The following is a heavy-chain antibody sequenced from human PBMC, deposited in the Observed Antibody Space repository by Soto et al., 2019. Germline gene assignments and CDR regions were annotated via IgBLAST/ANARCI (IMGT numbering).Heavy chain of an antibody. V-gene: IGHV3-23*01. CDR3: AKGGPFTGGFDP. CDR1: GLTLRSYA. CDR2: ISGRSGVP. D-gene: IGHD3-16*01. J-gene: IGHJ5*02. Sequence: EGQLLQSGGDWVQPGGSLRLSCAGSGLTLRSYAMTWIRQTPEKGLEWVSTISGRSGVPSYADSVNGRFTVSRDNSKNTLYLQMNSLRPDDTAIYYCAKGGPFTGGFDPWGQGTLVTVAS.